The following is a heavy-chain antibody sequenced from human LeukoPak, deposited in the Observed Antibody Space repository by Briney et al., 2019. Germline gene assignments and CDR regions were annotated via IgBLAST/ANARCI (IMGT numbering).Heavy chain of an antibody. Sequence: ASVKVSCKASGYTFKKCYVHLERQAPGEGLEWMGMINPRDGSTDYAQNFQGRVTMTSETSTSTVYMDLSSLRSEDTAVYFCARDQRSDYNYLPGYWGQGTLVTVSS. CDR3: ARDQRSDYNYLPGY. CDR2: INPRDGST. V-gene: IGHV1-46*02. J-gene: IGHJ4*02. CDR1: GYTFKKCY. D-gene: IGHD5-24*01.